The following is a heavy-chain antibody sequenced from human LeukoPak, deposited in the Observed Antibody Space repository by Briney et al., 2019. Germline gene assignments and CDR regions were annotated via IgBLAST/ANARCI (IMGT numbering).Heavy chain of an antibody. CDR2: INPNSGGT. CDR3: ARGAHYHDSSEGYDY. CDR1: GYTFTGYY. J-gene: IGHJ4*02. V-gene: IGHV1-2*02. Sequence: ASVKVSCKAPGYTFTGYYMHWVRQAPGQGLEWMGWINPNSGGTNYAQKFQGRVTMTRDTSISTAYMELSRLRSDDTALYYCARGAHYHDSSEGYDYWGQGTLVTVSS. D-gene: IGHD3-22*01.